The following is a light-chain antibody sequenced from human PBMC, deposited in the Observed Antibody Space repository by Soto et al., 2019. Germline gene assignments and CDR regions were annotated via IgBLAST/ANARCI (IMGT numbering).Light chain of an antibody. CDR2: AAS. CDR1: QGISNY. Sequence: DIQMTQSPSSLSASVGDRVTITCRASQGISNYLAWYQQKPGKVPKLLIYAASTLHSGVPSRFSGSGSGTDFTLTISSLQPEDVATYYCQKYNSALTWTFGQGTKVDIK. CDR3: QKYNSALTWT. J-gene: IGKJ1*01. V-gene: IGKV1-27*01.